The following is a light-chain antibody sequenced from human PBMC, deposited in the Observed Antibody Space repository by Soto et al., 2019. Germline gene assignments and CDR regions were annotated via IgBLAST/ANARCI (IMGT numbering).Light chain of an antibody. V-gene: IGLV2-8*01. CDR3: SSYGGTNGGYV. J-gene: IGLJ1*01. CDR2: ELN. CDR1: SSDVGGYDY. Sequence: QSALTQPPSASGSPGQSVTISCTGTSSDVGGYDYVSWYQQHPGKAPKLIIYELNKRHSGVPDRFSGSKSGNTASLTVSGLQAEDEADYYCSSYGGTNGGYVLGTGTKVTVL.